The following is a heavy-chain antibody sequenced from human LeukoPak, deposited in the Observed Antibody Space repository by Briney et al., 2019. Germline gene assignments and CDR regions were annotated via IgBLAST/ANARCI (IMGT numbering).Heavy chain of an antibody. Sequence: AASVKVSFKASGNTFTNYYIHWVRQAAGQGLEWMGIINPSGGTTVYAQKFQGRVTMTRDTSTSTVYMELSSLRSEDTAVYYCARSSTWHYFDYWGQGTLVTVSS. V-gene: IGHV1-46*01. CDR3: ARSSTWHYFDY. CDR2: INPSGGTT. CDR1: GNTFTNYY. D-gene: IGHD6-13*01. J-gene: IGHJ4*02.